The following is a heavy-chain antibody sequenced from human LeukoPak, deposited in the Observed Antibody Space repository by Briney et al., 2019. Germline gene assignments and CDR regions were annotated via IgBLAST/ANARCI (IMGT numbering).Heavy chain of an antibody. CDR1: GGSISSSSSSYY. CDR2: IHYSESS. V-gene: IGHV4-39*01. J-gene: IGHJ4*02. Sequence: SETLSLTCTVSGGSISSSSSSYYWGWIRQPPEKGLEWIGSIHYSESSYYNPSLKSRVTISVDTSKKQFSLRLSSVTAADTAVYYCARGGPYYYDSSDCWGQGTLVTVSS. CDR3: ARGGPYYYDSSDC. D-gene: IGHD3-22*01.